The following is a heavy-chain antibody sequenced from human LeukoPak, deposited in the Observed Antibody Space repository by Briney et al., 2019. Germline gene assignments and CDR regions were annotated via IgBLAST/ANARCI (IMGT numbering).Heavy chain of an antibody. V-gene: IGHV4-59*08. J-gene: IGHJ4*02. Sequence: PSETLSLTCTVSGGSISGYYWSWLRQPPGKGLEWIGYVYYDGSTIYNPSLKSRVTISLETSNNQFFLKLSSVTAAYTSVYYFARYSYGGFYFDYWGQGTLVTVSS. CDR1: GGSISGYY. D-gene: IGHD5-18*01. CDR2: VYYDGST. CDR3: ARYSYGGFYFDY.